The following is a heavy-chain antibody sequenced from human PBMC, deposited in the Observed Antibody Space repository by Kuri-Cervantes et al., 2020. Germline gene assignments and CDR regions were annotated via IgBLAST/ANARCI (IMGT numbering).Heavy chain of an antibody. D-gene: IGHD3-22*01. Sequence: GGSLRLSCAASGFTFSSYSMNWVRQAPGKGLEWVSYISSSSSTIYYADSVKGRFTISRDNSKDTLYLQMNSLRAEDTAIYYRAKIPYDSSGYWPDLDYWGQGTLVTVSS. CDR3: AKIPYDSSGYWPDLDY. CDR2: ISSSSSTI. J-gene: IGHJ4*02. CDR1: GFTFSSYS. V-gene: IGHV3-48*01.